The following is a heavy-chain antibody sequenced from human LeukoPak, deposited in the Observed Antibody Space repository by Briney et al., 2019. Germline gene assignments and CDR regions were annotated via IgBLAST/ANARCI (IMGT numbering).Heavy chain of an antibody. CDR3: ARGSPDEYYDYNTYYYYGMDV. D-gene: IGHD3-3*01. CDR1: GGTFSSYA. V-gene: IGHV1-69*06. Sequence: GSSVKVSCKASGGTFSSYAISWVRQAPGQGLEWMGGIIPIFGTANYAQKFQGRVTITADKSTSTAYMELSSLRSEDTAVYYCARGSPDEYYDYNTYYYYGMDVWGQGTTVTVSS. J-gene: IGHJ6*02. CDR2: IIPIFGTA.